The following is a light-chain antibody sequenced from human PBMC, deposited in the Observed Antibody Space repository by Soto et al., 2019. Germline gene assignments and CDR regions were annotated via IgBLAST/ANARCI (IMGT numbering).Light chain of an antibody. Sequence: QSALTQPASVSGSPGQSITISCTGTSRDIGTYNSVSWYQHHPGKAPKLIIHEVSNRPSGVSNRFSGSKSGNTASLTISGLQTEDEADYYCSSYLSTSALGFGGGTKLTVL. CDR2: EVS. CDR1: SRDIGTYNS. CDR3: SSYLSTSALG. V-gene: IGLV2-14*01. J-gene: IGLJ3*02.